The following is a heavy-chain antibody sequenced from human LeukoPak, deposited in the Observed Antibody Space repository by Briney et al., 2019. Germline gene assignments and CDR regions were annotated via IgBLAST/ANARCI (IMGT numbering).Heavy chain of an antibody. V-gene: IGHV3-48*01. D-gene: IGHD3-10*01. CDR1: GFTFSSYS. J-gene: IGHJ6*02. Sequence: GGSLRLSCAASGFTFSSYSMNWVRQAPGKGLEWVSYIRSTSSTIYYADSVKGRFTISRDNAKNSLYLQMNSQRAEDTAVYYCARARAFVTIDMGVWGQGTTVTVSS. CDR2: IRSTSSTI. CDR3: ARARAFVTIDMGV.